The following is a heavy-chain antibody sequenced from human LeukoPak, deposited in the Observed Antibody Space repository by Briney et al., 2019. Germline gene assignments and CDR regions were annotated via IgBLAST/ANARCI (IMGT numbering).Heavy chain of an antibody. V-gene: IGHV3-21*01. D-gene: IGHD3-3*01. Sequence: PGGSLRLSCAASGFTFSSYSMNWVRQAPGKGLEWVSSVSSSSSYIYYADSVKGRFTISRDNAKNSLYLQLNSLRAEDTAVYYCAKFCPGFLEWLLGDYYYMDVWGKGTTVTVSS. CDR3: AKFCPGFLEWLLGDYYYMDV. CDR1: GFTFSSYS. J-gene: IGHJ6*03. CDR2: VSSSSSYI.